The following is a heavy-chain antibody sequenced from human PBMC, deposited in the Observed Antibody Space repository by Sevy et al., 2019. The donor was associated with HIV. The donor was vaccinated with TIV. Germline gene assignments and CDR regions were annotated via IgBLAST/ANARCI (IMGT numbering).Heavy chain of an antibody. CDR3: TRSAAEAKNFYCGGDCYSDY. CDR1: GYTFTGYY. J-gene: IGHJ4*02. Sequence: ASMKVSCKASGYTFTGYYLHWVRQAPGQGLEWMGWINPKSGGTNYAPKFQDRVTMTRDTSISTASMELSRLRSDDTAVYYCTRSAAEAKNFYCGGDCYSDYWGQGTLVTVSS. D-gene: IGHD2-21*02. V-gene: IGHV1-2*02. CDR2: INPKSGGT.